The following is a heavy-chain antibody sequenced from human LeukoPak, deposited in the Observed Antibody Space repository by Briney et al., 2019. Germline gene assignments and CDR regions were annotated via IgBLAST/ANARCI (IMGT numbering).Heavy chain of an antibody. CDR2: IKQDGSEK. J-gene: IGHJ3*02. CDR1: GFTFSSYW. Sequence: EGSLRLSCAASGFTFSSYWMSWVRQAPGKGLEWVANIKQDGSEKYYVDSVKGRFTISRDNAKNSLYLQMNSLRAEDTAVYYCARESSGSYDAFDIWGQGTMVTVSS. D-gene: IGHD1-26*01. CDR3: ARESSGSYDAFDI. V-gene: IGHV3-7*01.